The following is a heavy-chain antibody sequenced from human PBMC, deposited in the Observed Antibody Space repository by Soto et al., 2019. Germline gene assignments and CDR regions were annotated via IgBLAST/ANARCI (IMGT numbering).Heavy chain of an antibody. CDR2: IKSKTDGGTT. Sequence: LRLSCAASGFTFSNAWMSWVRQAPGKGLEWVGRIKSKTDGGTTDYAAPVKGRFTISRDDSKNTLYLQMNSLKTEDTAVYYCTSREYSGYDRIFDYWGQGTLVTVSS. J-gene: IGHJ4*02. D-gene: IGHD5-12*01. CDR1: GFTFSNAW. CDR3: TSREYSGYDRIFDY. V-gene: IGHV3-15*01.